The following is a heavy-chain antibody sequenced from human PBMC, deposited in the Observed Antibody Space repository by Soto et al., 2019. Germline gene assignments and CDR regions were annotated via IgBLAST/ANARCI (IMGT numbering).Heavy chain of an antibody. Sequence: QVQLVESGGGVVQPGRSLRLSCAASGFTFSSYAMHWVRQAPGKGLEWVAVISYDGSNKYYADSVKGRFTISRDNSKNTLYLQMNSLRAEDTVVYYCARDERRITMIVPDYWGQGTLVTVSS. D-gene: IGHD3-22*01. CDR1: GFTFSSYA. V-gene: IGHV3-30-3*01. CDR3: ARDERRITMIVPDY. J-gene: IGHJ4*02. CDR2: ISYDGSNK.